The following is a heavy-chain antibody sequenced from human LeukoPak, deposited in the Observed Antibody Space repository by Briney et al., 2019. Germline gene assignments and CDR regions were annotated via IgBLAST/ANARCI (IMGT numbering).Heavy chain of an antibody. CDR2: IYHSGST. CDR3: ARGARDYYGSGSYYSNWFDP. D-gene: IGHD3-10*01. V-gene: IGHV4-30-2*01. CDR1: GGSISSGGYS. Sequence: SETLSLTCAVSGGSISSGGYSWSWIRQPPGKGLEWIGYIYHSGSTYYNPSLKSRVTISVDRSKNQFSLKLSSVTAAATAVYYCARGARDYYGSGSYYSNWFDPWGQGTLVTVSS. J-gene: IGHJ5*02.